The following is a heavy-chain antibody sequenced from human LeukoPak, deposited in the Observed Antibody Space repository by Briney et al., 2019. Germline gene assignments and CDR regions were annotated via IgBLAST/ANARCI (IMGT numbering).Heavy chain of an antibody. CDR2: IFSGGTT. CDR1: GFTVSSNF. Sequence: GGSLRLSCAASGFTVSSNFMSWVRQAPGKGLEWVSVIFSGGTTYYADSVKGRFTISRHSSENTLYLQMNSLRGEDTAVYYCTTYVDTAMPSFQHWGQGTLVTVSS. CDR3: TTYVDTAMPSFQH. V-gene: IGHV3-53*04. J-gene: IGHJ1*01. D-gene: IGHD5-18*01.